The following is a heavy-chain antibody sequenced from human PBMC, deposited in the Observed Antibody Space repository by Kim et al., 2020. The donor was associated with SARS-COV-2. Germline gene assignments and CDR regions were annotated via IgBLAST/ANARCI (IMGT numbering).Heavy chain of an antibody. CDR2: IIPIFGTA. CDR1: GCTFSSYA. V-gene: IGHV1-69*13. D-gene: IGHD5-12*01. CDR3: ARDRRDGYKDDPYYFDY. J-gene: IGHJ4*02. Sequence: SVKVSCKASGCTFSSYAINWVRQAPGQGLEWMGGIIPIFGTANYAQKFQGRVTITADESTSTAYMELSSLRSEDTAVYYCARDRRDGYKDDPYYFDYWGQGTLVTVSS.